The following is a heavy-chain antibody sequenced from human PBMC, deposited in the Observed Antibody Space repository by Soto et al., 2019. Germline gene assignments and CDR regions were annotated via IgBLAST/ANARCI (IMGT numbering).Heavy chain of an antibody. J-gene: IGHJ5*02. Sequence: SETLSLTCTVSGDSISSYYWSWIRQPPGKGLQWIGQINHSGSTYYNPSLKSRVIISMHTSNDQFSLELTSVTVADTAVYYCARDRPIRDSGSPSFDPWGQGIQVTVSS. CDR2: INHSGST. CDR1: GDSISSYY. D-gene: IGHD3-10*01. V-gene: IGHV4-34*01. CDR3: ARDRPIRDSGSPSFDP.